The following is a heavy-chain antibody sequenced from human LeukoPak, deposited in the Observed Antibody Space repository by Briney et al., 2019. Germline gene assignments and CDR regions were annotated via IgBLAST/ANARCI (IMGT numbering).Heavy chain of an antibody. J-gene: IGHJ5*02. CDR2: IYHSGST. CDR3: ARQVYCSSTSCSELDWFDP. CDR1: GGSISSGGYS. Sequence: PSQTLSLTCAVSGGSISSGGYSWSWIRQPPGKGLEWIGFIYHSGSTYYNPSLKSRVTISVDRSKNQFSLKLSSVTAADTAVYYCARQVYCSSTSCSELDWFDPWGQGTLVIVSS. V-gene: IGHV4-30-2*01. D-gene: IGHD2-2*01.